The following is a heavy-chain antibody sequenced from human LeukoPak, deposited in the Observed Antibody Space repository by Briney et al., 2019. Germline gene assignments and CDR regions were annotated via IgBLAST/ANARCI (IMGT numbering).Heavy chain of an antibody. CDR2: IYYSGST. J-gene: IGHJ4*02. V-gene: IGHV4-39*01. Sequence: SETLSLTCTVSGGSISSSSYYWGWIRQPPGKGLEWIGSIYYSGSTYYNPSLKSRVTISVDASKNQLSLKLSSVTAADTAVYYCARNDYGDSPVDYWGQGTLVTVSS. CDR1: GGSISSSSYY. D-gene: IGHD4-17*01. CDR3: ARNDYGDSPVDY.